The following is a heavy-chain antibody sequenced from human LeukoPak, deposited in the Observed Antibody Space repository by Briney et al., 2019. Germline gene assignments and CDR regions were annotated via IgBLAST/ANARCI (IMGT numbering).Heavy chain of an antibody. CDR3: ARGGRPYCINGVCYSSGPWGFDY. CDR2: IYSGGST. Sequence: GGSLTLSCAASGFTVSSNYMSWVRQAPGKGLEWVSVIYSGGSTYYADSLKGRFTISRDNSKNTLYLQMNSLRAEDTAVYYCARGGRPYCINGVCYSSGPWGFDYWGQGILVTVSS. J-gene: IGHJ4*02. V-gene: IGHV3-53*01. CDR1: GFTVSSNY. D-gene: IGHD2-8*01.